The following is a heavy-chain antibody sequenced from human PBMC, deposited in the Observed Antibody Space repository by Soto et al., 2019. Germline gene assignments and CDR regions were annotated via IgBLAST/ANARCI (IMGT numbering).Heavy chain of an antibody. Sequence: QLTLRESGPTLVKPTQTLTLTCTFSGFSLSTDRVGVGWIRQSPGKALEWLSLIYCDDDKRYSPSLKSRLTITKDTSKNQVLLTMTTMDPVDTATYFCAHSRYCDSCTCYRDFDYLGQGTLVTVSS. D-gene: IGHD3-9*01. CDR1: GFSLSTDRVG. CDR2: IYCDDDK. J-gene: IGHJ4*02. CDR3: AHSRYCDSCTCYRDFDY. V-gene: IGHV2-5*02.